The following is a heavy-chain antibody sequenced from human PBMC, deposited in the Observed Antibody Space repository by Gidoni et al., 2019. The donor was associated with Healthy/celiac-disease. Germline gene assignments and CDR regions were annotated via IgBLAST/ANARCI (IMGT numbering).Heavy chain of an antibody. CDR3: AREWEDIVVVPAAIQPPGY. V-gene: IGHV3-30-3*01. CDR1: GFTFSSYA. J-gene: IGHJ4*02. Sequence: QVQLVESGGGVVQPGRSLRLSCAASGFTFSSYAMPWVRQAPGKGLEWVAVISYDGSNKYYADSVKGRFTISRDNSKNTLYLQMNSLRAEDTAVYYCAREWEDIVVVPAAIQPPGYWGQGTLVTVSS. D-gene: IGHD2-2*02. CDR2: ISYDGSNK.